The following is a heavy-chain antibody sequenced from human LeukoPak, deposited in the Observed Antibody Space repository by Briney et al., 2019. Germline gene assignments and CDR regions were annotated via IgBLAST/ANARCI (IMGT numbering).Heavy chain of an antibody. CDR1: GYTFTSYA. V-gene: IGHV1-18*01. J-gene: IGHJ4*02. D-gene: IGHD2-2*01. CDR2: IRAHNGDT. Sequence: ASVRVSCKASGYTFTSYAISWVRQAPGQGLEWMGWIRAHNGDTNHAQQLQGRVTMTTDTSTRTAYMELRSLRSEDTAVYYCARGEFICTINTCYASALDSWGQGTLVTVSS. CDR3: ARGEFICTINTCYASALDS.